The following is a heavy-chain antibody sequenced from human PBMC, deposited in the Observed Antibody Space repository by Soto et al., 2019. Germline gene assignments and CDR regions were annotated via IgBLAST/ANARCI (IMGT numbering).Heavy chain of an antibody. D-gene: IGHD3-22*01. Sequence: ASVKVSCKASGYTFTSYYMHWVRQAPGQGLEWMGIINPSGGSTSYAQKFQGRVTMTRDTSTSTVYMELSSLRSEDTAVYYCARWYYYDISGYAFFDYWGQGTLVTVSS. CDR1: GYTFTSYY. CDR2: INPSGGST. V-gene: IGHV1-46*01. J-gene: IGHJ4*02. CDR3: ARWYYYDISGYAFFDY.